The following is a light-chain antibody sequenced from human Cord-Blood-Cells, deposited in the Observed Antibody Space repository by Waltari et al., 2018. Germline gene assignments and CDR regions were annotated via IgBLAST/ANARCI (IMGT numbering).Light chain of an antibody. CDR1: SSDVGSYNL. CDR2: EGS. CDR3: CSYAGSSNWV. Sequence: QSALTQPASVSGSPGQSITISCTGTSSDVGSYNLVSWYQQHPGKAPKLMICEGSKRPSGVSNRFSGSKSGNTASLTISGLQAEDEADYYCCSYAGSSNWVFGGGTKLTVL. V-gene: IGLV2-23*01. J-gene: IGLJ3*02.